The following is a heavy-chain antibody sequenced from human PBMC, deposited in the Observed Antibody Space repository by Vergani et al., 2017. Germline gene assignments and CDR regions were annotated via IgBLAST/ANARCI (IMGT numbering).Heavy chain of an antibody. CDR1: GFTFSSYG. V-gene: IGHV3-33*06. CDR2: IWYDGSNK. D-gene: IGHD3-10*01. J-gene: IGHJ4*02. Sequence: QVQLVESGGGVVQPGRSLRLSCAASGFTFSSYGMHWVRQAPGKGLEWVAVIWYDGSNKYYADSVKGRFTISRDNSKNTLYLQMNSLRAEDTAVYYCAKLPWGFGDYRTRRDYFDYWGQGTLVTVSS. CDR3: AKLPWGFGDYRTRRDYFDY.